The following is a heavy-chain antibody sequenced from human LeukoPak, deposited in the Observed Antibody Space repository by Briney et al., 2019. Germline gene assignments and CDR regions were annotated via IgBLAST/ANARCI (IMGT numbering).Heavy chain of an antibody. CDR1: GGSISSGSYY. CDR2: IYTSGST. D-gene: IGHD3-22*01. V-gene: IGHV4-61*02. CDR3: ARGYCITMIVRDAFDI. J-gene: IGHJ3*02. Sequence: SETLSLTCTVSGGSISSGSYYWSWIRQPAGKGLEWIGRIYTSGSTNYNPSLKSRVTISVDTSKNQFSLKLSSVTAADTAVYYCARGYCITMIVRDAFDIWGQGTMVTVSS.